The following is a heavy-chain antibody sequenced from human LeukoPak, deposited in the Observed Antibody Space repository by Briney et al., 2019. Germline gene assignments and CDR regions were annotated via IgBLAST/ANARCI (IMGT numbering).Heavy chain of an antibody. Sequence: PGGSLRLSCAASGFTFSSYAMHWVRQAPGKGLEWVAVISYDGSNKYYADSVKGRFTISRDNSKNTLYLQMNSLRAEDTAVYYCARNVRVGYSSSWGVVDYWGQGTLVTVSS. V-gene: IGHV3-30*04. CDR1: GFTFSSYA. J-gene: IGHJ4*02. D-gene: IGHD6-13*01. CDR3: ARNVRVGYSSSWGVVDY. CDR2: ISYDGSNK.